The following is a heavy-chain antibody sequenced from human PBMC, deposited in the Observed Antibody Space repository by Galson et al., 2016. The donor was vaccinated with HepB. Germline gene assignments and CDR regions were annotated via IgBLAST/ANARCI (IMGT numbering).Heavy chain of an antibody. D-gene: IGHD3-9*01. CDR2: INTSGRT. Sequence: ETLSLTCTVSGGSIRPYYWSWIRKPAGKGLEWIGRINTSGRTNFNPSLKSRVTMSVDTSKNQFSLNLTSVTAADTAVYYCARANYDILTGYSQTPRKAQKYFDLWGRGTLVTVSS. V-gene: IGHV4-4*07. J-gene: IGHJ2*01. CDR3: ARANYDILTGYSQTPRKAQKYFDL. CDR1: GGSIRPYY.